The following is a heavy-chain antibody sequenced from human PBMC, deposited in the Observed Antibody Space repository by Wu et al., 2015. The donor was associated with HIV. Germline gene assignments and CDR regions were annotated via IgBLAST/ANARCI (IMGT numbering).Heavy chain of an antibody. D-gene: IGHD2-15*01. V-gene: IGHV1-69*13. J-gene: IGHJ6*02. Sequence: QVQLVQSGAEVKKPGSSVKVSCKASGDTLSTYAVSWVRQAPGQGLEWMGRIIPIFGTTDYAQSFQGRLTITAGESTNTVYMELSSLRPDDTAVXYCARNVVGSIGGGYTYYGMDVWGQGTTVTSP. CDR3: ARNVVGSIGGGYTYYGMDV. CDR2: IIPIFGTT. CDR1: GDTLSTYA.